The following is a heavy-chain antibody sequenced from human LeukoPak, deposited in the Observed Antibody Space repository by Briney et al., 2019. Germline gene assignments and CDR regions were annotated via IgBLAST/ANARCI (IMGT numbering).Heavy chain of an antibody. Sequence: GASVKVSCKASGYTFTGYYMHWVRQAPGQGLEWMGWINPNSGGTNYAQKFQGRVTMTRDTSISTAYMELSRLRSDDTAVYYCARHPFDDGYSSGWYDYWGQGTLVTVSS. CDR2: INPNSGGT. CDR1: GYTFTGYY. J-gene: IGHJ4*02. V-gene: IGHV1-2*02. D-gene: IGHD6-19*01. CDR3: ARHPFDDGYSSGWYDY.